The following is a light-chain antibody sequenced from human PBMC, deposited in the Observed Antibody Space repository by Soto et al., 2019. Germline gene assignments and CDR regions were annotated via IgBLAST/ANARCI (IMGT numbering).Light chain of an antibody. CDR3: QQYNNWPPKYT. V-gene: IGKV3-15*01. J-gene: IGKJ2*01. Sequence: EIVMTQSPATLSVSPGERATLSCRASQSVSSNLAWYQRKPGQAPRLLIYSASTRATGIPARFSGSGSGTEFTLTISSLQSEDFAVYYCQQYNNWPPKYTFGQGTKLEIK. CDR1: QSVSSN. CDR2: SAS.